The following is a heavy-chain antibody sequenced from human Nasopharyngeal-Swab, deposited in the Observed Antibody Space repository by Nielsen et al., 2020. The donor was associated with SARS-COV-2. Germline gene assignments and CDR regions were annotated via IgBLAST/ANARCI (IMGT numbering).Heavy chain of an antibody. V-gene: IGHV3-7*01. CDR1: GFTFDNYA. Sequence: GESLKISCAASGFTFDNYAMSWVRQAPGKGLEWVANIKQDGSEKYYVDSVKGRFTISRDNAKNSLYLQMNSLRAEDTAVYYCARGQVVPAAIRYNWFDPWGQGTLVTVSS. J-gene: IGHJ5*02. D-gene: IGHD2-2*01. CDR3: ARGQVVPAAIRYNWFDP. CDR2: IKQDGSEK.